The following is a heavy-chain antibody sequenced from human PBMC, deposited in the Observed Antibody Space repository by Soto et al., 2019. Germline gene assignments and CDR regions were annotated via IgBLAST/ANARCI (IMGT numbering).Heavy chain of an antibody. D-gene: IGHD4-17*01. CDR2: INHSGST. CDR3: ARGDYGGNAYDAFDI. CDR1: GGSFSGYY. V-gene: IGHV4-34*01. Sequence: SETLSLTCAVYGGSFSGYYWSWIRQPPGKGLEWIGEINHSGSTNYNPSLKSRVTISVDTSKNQFSLKLSSVTAADTAVYYCARGDYGGNAYDAFDIWGQGTMVTVSS. J-gene: IGHJ3*02.